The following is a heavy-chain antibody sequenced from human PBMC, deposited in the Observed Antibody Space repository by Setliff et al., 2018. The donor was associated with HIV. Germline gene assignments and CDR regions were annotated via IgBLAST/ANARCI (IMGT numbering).Heavy chain of an antibody. D-gene: IGHD5-18*01. J-gene: IGHJ3*02. CDR2: IRYDGSYR. V-gene: IGHV3-30*02. CDR1: GFTFISYG. Sequence: GGSLRLSCAVSGFTFISYGMYWVRQAPGKGLEWVAFIRYDGSYRYYVDSVKGRFTISRDNSKNTMFLQMNSLRVEDTAIYYCAKMHTAMDPGTFDIWGQGTMVTVSS. CDR3: AKMHTAMDPGTFDI.